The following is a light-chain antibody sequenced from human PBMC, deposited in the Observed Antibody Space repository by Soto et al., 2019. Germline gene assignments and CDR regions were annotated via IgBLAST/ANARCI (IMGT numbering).Light chain of an antibody. V-gene: IGLV1-44*01. Sequence: QAVLTQPTSASGTPVQRVTISCSGSSPNIGGNTVNWYQQVPGTAPKLLIHGDTLRPSGVPDRFSGSKSGTSASLAISGLQSEDEAEYYCATWDDSLNGVVFGGGTKLTVL. CDR2: GDT. J-gene: IGLJ2*01. CDR1: SPNIGGNT. CDR3: ATWDDSLNGVV.